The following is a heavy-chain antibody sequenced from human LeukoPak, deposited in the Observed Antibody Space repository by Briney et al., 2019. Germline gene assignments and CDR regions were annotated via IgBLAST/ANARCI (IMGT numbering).Heavy chain of an antibody. CDR3: AKRADGYDSSGYPVDY. V-gene: IGHV3-21*01. D-gene: IGHD3-22*01. J-gene: IGHJ4*02. Sequence: KPGGSLRLSCAASGFTFSSYSMNWVRQAPGKGLEWVSSISSSSSYIYYADSVKGRFTISRDNAKNSLYLQMNSLRAEDTAVYYCAKRADGYDSSGYPVDYWGQGTLVTVSS. CDR2: ISSSSSYI. CDR1: GFTFSSYS.